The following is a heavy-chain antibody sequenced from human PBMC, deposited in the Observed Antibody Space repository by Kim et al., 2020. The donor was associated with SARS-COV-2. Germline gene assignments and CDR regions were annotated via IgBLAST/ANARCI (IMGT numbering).Heavy chain of an antibody. V-gene: IGHV4-59*08. CDR2: IYYSGST. Sequence: SETLSLTCTVSGGSISSYYWSWIRQPPGKGLEWIGYIYYSGSTNYNPSLKSRVTISVDTSKNQFSLKLSSVTAADTAVYYCARHPAAVQWPFAYYYGMDVWGQGTTVTVSS. CDR1: GGSISSYY. J-gene: IGHJ6*02. D-gene: IGHD6-19*01. CDR3: ARHPAAVQWPFAYYYGMDV.